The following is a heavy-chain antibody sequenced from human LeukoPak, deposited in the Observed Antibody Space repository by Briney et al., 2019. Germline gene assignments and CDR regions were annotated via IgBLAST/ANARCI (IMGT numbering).Heavy chain of an antibody. Sequence: SETLSLTCTVSGGSISSGGYYWSWMRQPPGKGLEWIGYIYHSGSTYYNPSLKSRVTVSVDRSKNQFSLKLSSVTAADTAVYYCARYSSSIYYFDYWGQGTLVTVSS. J-gene: IGHJ4*02. CDR3: ARYSSSIYYFDY. D-gene: IGHD6-6*01. V-gene: IGHV4-30-2*01. CDR2: IYHSGST. CDR1: GGSISSGGYY.